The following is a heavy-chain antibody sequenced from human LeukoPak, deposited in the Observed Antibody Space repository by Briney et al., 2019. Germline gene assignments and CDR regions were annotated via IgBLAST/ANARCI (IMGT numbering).Heavy chain of an antibody. D-gene: IGHD5-18*01. V-gene: IGHV3-30*03. CDR3: ARDLLGYSYDAYYFDF. J-gene: IGHJ4*02. CDR2: ISYDGTNK. Sequence: GGSLRLSCAASGFNFNNYGMQWVRQAPGKGLQWVALISYDGTNKYYADSVKGRFTISRDNSKNTLYLQMNSLRAEDTAVYYCARDLLGYSYDAYYFDFWGQGTLVTVSS. CDR1: GFNFNNYG.